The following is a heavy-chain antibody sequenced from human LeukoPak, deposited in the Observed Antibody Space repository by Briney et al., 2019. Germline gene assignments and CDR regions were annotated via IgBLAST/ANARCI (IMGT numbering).Heavy chain of an antibody. Sequence: PGRSLRLSCAASGFTFSSYAMHWVRQAPGKGLEWVGRIKSKTDGGTTDYAAPVKGRFTISRDDSKNTLYLQMNSLKTEDTAVYYCTTDGGIAAAGTFDYWGQGTLVTVSS. CDR3: TTDGGIAAAGTFDY. J-gene: IGHJ4*02. D-gene: IGHD6-13*01. CDR1: GFTFSSYA. CDR2: IKSKTDGGTT. V-gene: IGHV3-15*01.